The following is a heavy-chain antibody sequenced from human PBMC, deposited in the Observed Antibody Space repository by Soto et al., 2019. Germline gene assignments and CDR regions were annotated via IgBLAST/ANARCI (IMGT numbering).Heavy chain of an antibody. CDR2: IKPDGSEK. D-gene: IGHD4-4*01. CDR3: ARVGQQLPHMYNWFDP. CDR1: GFTFRNFW. V-gene: IGHV3-7*01. Sequence: EVQLVESGGGLVQPGGSLRLSCAASGFTFRNFWMSWVRQAPGKGLEWVANIKPDGSEKKYVDSVKGRFTISRDNAKNSLDLQMNSLRDDDTAVYYCARVGQQLPHMYNWFDPWGQGTLLIVSS. J-gene: IGHJ5*02.